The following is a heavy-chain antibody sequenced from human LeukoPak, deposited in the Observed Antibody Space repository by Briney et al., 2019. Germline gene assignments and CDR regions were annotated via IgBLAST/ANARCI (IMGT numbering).Heavy chain of an antibody. CDR2: VTGTGGDT. CDR3: ARGTLEHCSGASCYPLDS. Sequence: GGSLRLSCAAPGFTFSIYAMSCVRQSPRKGLECVSVVTGTGGDTYYTGSVNGRFTIYRDNSKTTLYLQMNGLRAEDTAVYYCARGTLEHCSGASCYPLDSWGQGTLVTVSS. CDR1: GFTFSIYA. D-gene: IGHD2-15*01. V-gene: IGHV3-23*01. J-gene: IGHJ5*01.